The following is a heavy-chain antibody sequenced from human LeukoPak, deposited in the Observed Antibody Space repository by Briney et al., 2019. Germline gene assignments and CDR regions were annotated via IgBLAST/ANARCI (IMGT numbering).Heavy chain of an antibody. J-gene: IGHJ3*02. V-gene: IGHV1-2*02. Sequence: ASVRVSCKASGYTFTGYYMHWVRQAPGQGLEWMGWINPNSGGTNYAQKFQGRVTMTRDTSISTAYMELSRLRSDDTAVHYCASSLEGSGSYSSATYAFDIWGQGTMVTVSS. CDR3: ASSLEGSGSYSSATYAFDI. CDR1: GYTFTGYY. D-gene: IGHD3-10*01. CDR2: INPNSGGT.